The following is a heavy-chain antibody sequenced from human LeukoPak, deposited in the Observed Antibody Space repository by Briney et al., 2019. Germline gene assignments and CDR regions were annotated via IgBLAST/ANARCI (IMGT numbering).Heavy chain of an antibody. V-gene: IGHV4-34*01. Sequence: SETLSLTCAVYGGSFSGYYWSWIRQPPGKGLEWIGEINHSGSTNYNPSLESRVTISVDTSKNQFSLKLSSVTAADTAVYYCARPRRDYVWGSYRPPSLIDYWGQGTLVTVSS. CDR2: INHSGST. CDR1: GGSFSGYY. CDR3: ARPRRDYVWGSYRPPSLIDY. D-gene: IGHD3-16*02. J-gene: IGHJ4*02.